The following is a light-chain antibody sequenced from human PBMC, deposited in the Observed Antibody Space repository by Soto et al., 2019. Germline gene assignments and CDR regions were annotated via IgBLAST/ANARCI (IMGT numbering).Light chain of an antibody. J-gene: IGKJ1*01. V-gene: IGKV1-39*01. CDR3: QHSYANPRT. CDR1: QNIGIY. CDR2: GAS. Sequence: DIQLTQSPSSLSASVGDRVTITCRASQNIGIYLNWYHQKAGKAPKLLVFGASTLQSGVPPRFSGSGSGTEFTLSIGSLQPEDFATYYCQHSYANPRTFGQGTKVVLK.